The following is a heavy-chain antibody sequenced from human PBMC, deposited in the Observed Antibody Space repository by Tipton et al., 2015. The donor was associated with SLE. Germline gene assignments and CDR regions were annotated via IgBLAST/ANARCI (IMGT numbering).Heavy chain of an antibody. D-gene: IGHD2-8*01. Sequence: TLSLTCSVSGGSISSSYWSWIRQPPGKGLEWIGYIYHSGSTNFNPSLKSRVTTSVDTSKNQFSLKLNSVTAADTAVYYCARGMLTWRGAIIGVDVWGQGTSVNVSS. CDR3: ARGMLTWRGAIIGVDV. J-gene: IGHJ6*02. V-gene: IGHV4-59*08. CDR2: IYHSGST. CDR1: GGSISSSY.